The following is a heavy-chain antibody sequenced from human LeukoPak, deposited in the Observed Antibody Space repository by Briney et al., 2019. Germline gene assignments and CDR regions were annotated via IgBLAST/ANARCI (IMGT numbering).Heavy chain of an antibody. J-gene: IGHJ4*02. V-gene: IGHV3-23*01. CDR1: GFTFSSYA. Sequence: GGSLRLSCAASGFTFSSYAMSWVRQAPGKGLGWVSAISGSGGSTYYADSVKGRFTISRDNSKNTLYLQMNSLRAEDTAVYYCAKSWYLVYHFDYWGQGTLVTVSS. CDR2: ISGSGGST. CDR3: AKSWYLVYHFDY. D-gene: IGHD6-13*01.